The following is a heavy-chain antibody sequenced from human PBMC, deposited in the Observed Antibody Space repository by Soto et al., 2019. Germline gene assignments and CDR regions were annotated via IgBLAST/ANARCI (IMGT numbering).Heavy chain of an antibody. CDR3: AKARAQYYDFWSGYPVDY. CDR2: ISSSGGST. J-gene: IGHJ4*02. Sequence: GGSLRLSCAASGFTFSTYAMTWVRQAPGKGLEWVSVISSSGGSTYYADSVKGRFTISRDNSKNTLYLQMNSLRVEDTAVYYCAKARAQYYDFWSGYPVDYWGQGTLVTVSS. V-gene: IGHV3-23*01. D-gene: IGHD3-3*01. CDR1: GFTFSTYA.